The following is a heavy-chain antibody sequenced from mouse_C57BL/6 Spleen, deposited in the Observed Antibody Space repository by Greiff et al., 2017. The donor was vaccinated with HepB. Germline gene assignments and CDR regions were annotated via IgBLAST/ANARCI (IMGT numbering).Heavy chain of an antibody. CDR3: ARGLDYGNYSCFDY. Sequence: VQLQQSGAELVKPGASVKISCKASGYAFSSYWMNWVKQRPGKGLEWIGQIYPGDGDTNYNGKFKGKATLTADKSSSTAYRQISSLTSKDSAVYFCARGLDYGNYSCFDYWGQGTTLTVSS. D-gene: IGHD2-1*01. CDR2: IYPGDGDT. J-gene: IGHJ2*01. V-gene: IGHV1-80*01. CDR1: GYAFSSYW.